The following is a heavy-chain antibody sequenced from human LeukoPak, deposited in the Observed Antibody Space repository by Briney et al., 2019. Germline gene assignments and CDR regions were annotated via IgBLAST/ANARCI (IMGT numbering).Heavy chain of an antibody. CDR1: GYTFTSYA. CDR2: INAGNGNT. V-gene: IGHV1-3*01. CDR3: ARVRAVAAEFDH. Sequence: ASVKVSCKASGYTFTSYAMHWVRQAPGQRLEWMGWINAGNGNTKYSQKFQGRVTITRDTSASTAYMELSSLRSEDTAVYYCARVRAVAAEFDHWGQGTLVTVSS. D-gene: IGHD6-19*01. J-gene: IGHJ4*02.